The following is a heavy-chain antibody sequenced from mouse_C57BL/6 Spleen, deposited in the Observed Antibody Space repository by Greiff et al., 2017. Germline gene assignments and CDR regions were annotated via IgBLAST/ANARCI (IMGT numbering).Heavy chain of an antibody. CDR1: GFSLTSYG. V-gene: IGHV2-6-1*01. J-gene: IGHJ4*01. CDR3: ARHGLDYAMDY. D-gene: IGHD6-1*01. CDR2: IWSDGST. Sequence: QVQLKESGPGLVAPSPSLSITCTASGFSLTSYGVHWVRQPPGKGLEWLVVIWSDGSTTYNSALKTRLSISKDNSKSQVSLKMNSLQTDDTAMYYCARHGLDYAMDYWGQGTSVTVSS.